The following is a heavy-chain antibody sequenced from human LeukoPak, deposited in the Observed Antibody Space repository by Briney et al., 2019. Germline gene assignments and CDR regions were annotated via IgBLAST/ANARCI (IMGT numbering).Heavy chain of an antibody. V-gene: IGHV3-30-3*01. Sequence: GRSLRPSCAASGFTFNHFAMHWVRQAPGKGLEWVAVISYDGNNKYHADSVKGRFTISRDNSKNTLYLQMNSLRAEDTAVYYCAKGSAWGQGTLVTVSS. CDR1: GFTFNHFA. CDR2: ISYDGNNK. J-gene: IGHJ4*02. CDR3: AKGSA.